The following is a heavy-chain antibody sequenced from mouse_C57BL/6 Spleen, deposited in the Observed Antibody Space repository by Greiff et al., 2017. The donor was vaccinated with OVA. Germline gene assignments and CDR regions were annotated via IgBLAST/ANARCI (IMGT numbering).Heavy chain of an antibody. V-gene: IGHV1-18*01. Sequence: VQLQQSGPELVKPGASVKIPCKASGYTFTDYNMDWVKQSHGKSLEWIGDINPNNGGTIYNQKFKGKATLTVDKSSSTAYMELRSLTSEDTAVYYCARKDLGGRFAYWGQGTLVTVSA. CDR3: ARKDLGGRFAY. CDR1: GYTFTDYN. D-gene: IGHD4-1*01. CDR2: INPNNGGT. J-gene: IGHJ3*01.